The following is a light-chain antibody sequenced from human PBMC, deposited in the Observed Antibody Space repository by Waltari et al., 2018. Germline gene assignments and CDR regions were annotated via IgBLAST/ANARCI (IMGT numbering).Light chain of an antibody. CDR2: EVI. V-gene: IGLV2-23*02. Sequence: QSALTQPASVSGTPGQSITISCTGTTSDVGNYDLVSWYQHHPGKAPKLLIGEVIKRPSGVSSRFSGAKSGSTASLTISGLQPDDEADYYCCSYAGLGTYVFGSGTKVTVL. CDR3: CSYAGLGTYV. CDR1: TSDVGNYDL. J-gene: IGLJ1*01.